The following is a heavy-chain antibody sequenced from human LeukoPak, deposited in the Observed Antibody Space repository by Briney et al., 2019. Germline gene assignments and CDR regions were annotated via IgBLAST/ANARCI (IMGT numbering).Heavy chain of an antibody. V-gene: IGHV3-30*02. CDR3: ARDYLRAFDI. J-gene: IGHJ3*02. CDR2: IRSDGSNK. CDR1: GFTFGSYG. Sequence: GGSLRLSCAASGFTFGSYGMHWVRQAPGKGLEWVTFIRSDGSNKYYADSVKGRFTISRDNSKNTLYLQMNSLRAEDTAVYYCARDYLRAFDIWGQGTMVTVSS.